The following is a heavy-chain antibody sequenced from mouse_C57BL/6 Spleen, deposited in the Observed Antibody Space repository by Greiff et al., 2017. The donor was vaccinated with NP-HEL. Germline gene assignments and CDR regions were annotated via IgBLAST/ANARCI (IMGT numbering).Heavy chain of an antibody. V-gene: IGHV1-81*01. D-gene: IGHD1-1*01. CDR1: GYTFTSYG. J-gene: IGHJ2*01. CDR2: IYPRSGNT. Sequence: VQLQQSGAELARPGASVKLSCKASGYTFTSYGISWVKQRTGQGLEWIGEIYPRSGNTYYNEKFKGKATLTADKSSSTAYMELRSLTSEDSAVXFCARSGAPTVVAPWGQGTTLTVSS. CDR3: ARSGAPTVVAP.